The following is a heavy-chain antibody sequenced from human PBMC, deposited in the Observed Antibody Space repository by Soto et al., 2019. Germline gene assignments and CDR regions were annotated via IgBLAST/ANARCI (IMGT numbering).Heavy chain of an antibody. Sequence: GGSLRLSCAASGFTVSSNYMSWVRQAPGKGLEWVSVIYSGGSTYYADSVKGRFTISRDNSKNTLYLQMNSLRAEDTAVYYCARDSGNDYGYYFDYWGQGTLVTVSS. CDR2: IYSGGST. J-gene: IGHJ4*02. V-gene: IGHV3-53*05. CDR3: ARDSGNDYGYYFDY. D-gene: IGHD4-17*01. CDR1: GFTVSSNY.